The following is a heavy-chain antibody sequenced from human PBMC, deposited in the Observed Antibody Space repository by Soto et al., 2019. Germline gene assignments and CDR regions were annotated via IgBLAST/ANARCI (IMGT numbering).Heavy chain of an antibody. CDR3: ARDRPPDY. J-gene: IGHJ4*02. Sequence: GASVKVSCKTSGYTFTAYYMHWVRQAPGQGLEWMGWINPNTGGTNYAQQFQDRVTMTRDTSITTAYMELSRLTSDDTAVYYCARDRPPDYWGQGTLVTVSS. V-gene: IGHV1-2*02. CDR1: GYTFTAYY. CDR2: INPNTGGT.